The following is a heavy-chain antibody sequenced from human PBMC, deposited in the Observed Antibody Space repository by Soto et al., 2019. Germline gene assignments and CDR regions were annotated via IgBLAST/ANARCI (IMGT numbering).Heavy chain of an antibody. V-gene: IGHV3-23*01. CDR2: ISGSGGST. J-gene: IGHJ4*02. D-gene: IGHD5-18*01. Sequence: EVQLLESGGGLVQPGGSLRLSCAASGFTFSSYAMSWVRQAPGKGLEWVSAISGSGGSTYYAHTVKGRFTISRDNSKNSVYLQMNSLRAEDTAVYYCEKQGIQLPTSWGQGTLVTVSS. CDR1: GFTFSSYA. CDR3: EKQGIQLPTS.